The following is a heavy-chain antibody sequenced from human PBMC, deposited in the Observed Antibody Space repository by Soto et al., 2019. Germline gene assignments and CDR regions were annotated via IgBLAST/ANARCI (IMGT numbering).Heavy chain of an antibody. CDR2: IFPNDEK. Sequence: TLKESGPVLVKPTETLTLTCTVSGFSLSDGRGGVSWIRQPPGKALECLAHIFPNDEKSYSTSLKSRLTISKDTSACQVVLIMTNMDPVDTATYYCARIWRSSGGVNYFDLWGRGTLVTVSS. CDR1: GFSLSDGRGG. D-gene: IGHD6-19*01. J-gene: IGHJ2*01. CDR3: ARIWRSSGGVNYFDL. V-gene: IGHV2-26*02.